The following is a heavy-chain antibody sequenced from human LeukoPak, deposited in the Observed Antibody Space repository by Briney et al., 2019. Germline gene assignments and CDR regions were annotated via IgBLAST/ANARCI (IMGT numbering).Heavy chain of an antibody. CDR3: ASGSGHLAP. D-gene: IGHD6-19*01. CDR2: ISSSSSYT. V-gene: IGHV3-11*06. Sequence: GGSLRLSCVASGFTFSDYYMSWIRQAPGKGLEWVSYISSSSSYTNYADSVKGRFTISRDNAKNSLYLQMNSLRAEDTAVYYCASGSGHLAPWGQGTLVTVSS. J-gene: IGHJ5*02. CDR1: GFTFSDYY.